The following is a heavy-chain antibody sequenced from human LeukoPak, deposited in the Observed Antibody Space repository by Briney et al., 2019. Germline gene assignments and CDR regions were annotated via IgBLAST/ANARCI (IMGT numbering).Heavy chain of an antibody. V-gene: IGHV4-59*02. D-gene: IGHD4-17*01. CDR1: GDSVTSTY. Sequence: SETLSLTCSVSGDSVTSTYWSWIRQPPGKGLEWIAYGHHSEGSNYNPSFRSRVIIPVDTSKNQFSLKLSSVAAADTAVYYCARDYGDYFDYWGQGTLVTVSS. J-gene: IGHJ4*02. CDR2: GHHSEGS. CDR3: ARDYGDYFDY.